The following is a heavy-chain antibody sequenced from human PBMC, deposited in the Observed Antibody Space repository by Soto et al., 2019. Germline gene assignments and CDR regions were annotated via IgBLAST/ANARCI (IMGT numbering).Heavy chain of an antibody. D-gene: IGHD4-17*01. CDR3: AREFVYGDYLTNAFDI. CDR2: IWYDGSNK. Sequence: QVQLVESGGGVVQPGRSLRLSCAASGFTFSSYGRHWVRQAPGKGLEWVAVIWYDGSNKYYADSVKGRFTISRDNSKNTLYLQMNSLIAEDTAVYYCAREFVYGDYLTNAFDIWGQRTMVTVSS. V-gene: IGHV3-33*01. J-gene: IGHJ3*02. CDR1: GFTFSSYG.